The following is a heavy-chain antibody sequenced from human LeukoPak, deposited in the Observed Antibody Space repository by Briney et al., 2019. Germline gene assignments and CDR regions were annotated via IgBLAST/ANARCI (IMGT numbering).Heavy chain of an antibody. Sequence: GESLRLSCAASGFSFSSYSMNWVRQAPGKGLGWVSYINTSRTSIYYADSVKGRFTISRDNAKNSLYLQMNTLRDEDTAVYYCARVWHSSGFVRPDYWGQGTLVTVTS. CDR2: INTSRTSI. J-gene: IGHJ4*02. CDR1: GFSFSSYS. CDR3: ARVWHSSGFVRPDY. V-gene: IGHV3-48*02. D-gene: IGHD6-19*01.